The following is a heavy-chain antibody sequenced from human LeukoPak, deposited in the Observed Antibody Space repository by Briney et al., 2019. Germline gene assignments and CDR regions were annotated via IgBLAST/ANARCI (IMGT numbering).Heavy chain of an antibody. Sequence: ASVKVSCKASGYTFTSYYMHWVRQAPGQGLEWMGIINPSGGSTSYAQKFQGRVTMTEDTSTDTAYMELSSLRSEDTAVYYCATDWELNRDSQHWGQGTLVTVSS. D-gene: IGHD1-26*01. CDR3: ATDWELNRDSQH. J-gene: IGHJ1*01. CDR1: GYTFTSYY. V-gene: IGHV1-46*01. CDR2: INPSGGST.